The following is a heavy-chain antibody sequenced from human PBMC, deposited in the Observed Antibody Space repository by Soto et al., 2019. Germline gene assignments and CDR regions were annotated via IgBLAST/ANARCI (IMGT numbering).Heavy chain of an antibody. CDR2: INPNTGGT. D-gene: IGHD3-10*01. Sequence: QVQLVQSGAEVKKPGASVKVSCKASGYTFTGYYMHWVRQAPGQGLEWMGWINPNTGGTKYAQKFQGWVTMTRDSSISTAYMGLSRLRSDDTAVYYWARDLGYYGSGTYNWFDPWGQGTLVTVSS. CDR3: ARDLGYYGSGTYNWFDP. J-gene: IGHJ5*02. V-gene: IGHV1-2*04. CDR1: GYTFTGYY.